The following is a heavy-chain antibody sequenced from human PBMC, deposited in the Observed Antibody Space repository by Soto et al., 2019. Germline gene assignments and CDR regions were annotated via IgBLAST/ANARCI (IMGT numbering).Heavy chain of an antibody. CDR1: GFTFTSSA. J-gene: IGHJ4*02. D-gene: IGHD2-15*01. CDR3: AADSSLGYCSGGSCYSSNFDY. V-gene: IGHV1-58*01. Sequence: SVKVSCKASGFTFTSSAVQWVRQARGQRLEWIGWIVVGSGNTNYAQKFQERVTITRDMSTSTAYMELSSLRSEDTSVYYCAADSSLGYCSGGSCYSSNFDYWGQGTLVTVSS. CDR2: IVVGSGNT.